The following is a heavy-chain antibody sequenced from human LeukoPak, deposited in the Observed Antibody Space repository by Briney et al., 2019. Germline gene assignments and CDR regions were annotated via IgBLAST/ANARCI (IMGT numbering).Heavy chain of an antibody. CDR1: GMMFSSYE. Sequence: PGGSLRLSCTASGMMFSSYEMFWVRQAPGKGLQWIPYISSSGNTRKYADSVKGRFTISRDNAKKSLQLEMSGLRGDDSAIYYCASAMLASDSSGYYTSDYLEHWGQGTLVSVSS. J-gene: IGHJ4*02. CDR2: ISSSGNTR. D-gene: IGHD3-22*01. CDR3: ASAMLASDSSGYYTSDYLEH. V-gene: IGHV3-48*03.